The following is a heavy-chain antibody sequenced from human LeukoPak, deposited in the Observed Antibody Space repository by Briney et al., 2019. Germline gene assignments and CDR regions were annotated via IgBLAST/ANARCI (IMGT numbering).Heavy chain of an antibody. J-gene: IGHJ4*02. CDR3: ARGGSGWYDFDY. CDR1: GGSISSGGYS. V-gene: IGHV4-30-2*01. CDR2: IYHSGST. Sequence: SETLSLTCAVSGGSISSGGYSWSWIRQPPGKGLEWNGYIYHSGSTYYNPSLKSRVTISVDRSKNQFSLKLSSVTAADTAVYYCARGGSGWYDFDYWGQGTLVTVSS. D-gene: IGHD6-13*01.